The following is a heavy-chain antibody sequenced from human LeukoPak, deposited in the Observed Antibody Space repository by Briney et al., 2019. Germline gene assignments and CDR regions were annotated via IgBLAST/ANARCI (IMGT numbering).Heavy chain of an antibody. J-gene: IGHJ4*02. CDR2: IYTSGST. D-gene: IGHD6-19*01. V-gene: IGHV4-59*10. Sequence: PSETLSLTCAVSGGSISSYYWSWIRQPAGKGLEWIGRIYTSGSTNYNPSLKSRVTMSVDPSKNQFSLKLSSVTAADTAVYYCARAPRPSFGAVSYSSGWYFDYWGQGTLVTVSS. CDR1: GGSISSYY. CDR3: ARAPRPSFGAVSYSSGWYFDY.